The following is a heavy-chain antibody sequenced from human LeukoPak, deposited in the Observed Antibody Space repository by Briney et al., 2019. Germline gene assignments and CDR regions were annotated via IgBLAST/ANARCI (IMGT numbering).Heavy chain of an antibody. J-gene: IGHJ4*02. CDR1: GGSISSSNW. D-gene: IGHD3-22*01. CDR3: ARVDYYDSSAFGY. V-gene: IGHV4-4*02. CDR2: IYHSGST. Sequence: SETLSLTCAVSGGSISSSNWWSWVRQPPGKGLEWIGEIYHSGSTNYNPSLKSRVTISVDKSKNQFSLKLSSVTAADTAVYYCARVDYYDSSAFGYWGQGTLVTVSS.